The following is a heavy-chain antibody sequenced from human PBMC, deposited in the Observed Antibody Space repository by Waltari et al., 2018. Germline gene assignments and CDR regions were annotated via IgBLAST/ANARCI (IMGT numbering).Heavy chain of an antibody. CDR2: IYHSGST. D-gene: IGHD1-26*01. J-gene: IGHJ4*02. V-gene: IGHV4-38-2*01. CDR1: GYSISSGYY. CDR3: ASLASGSYYPFDY. Sequence: QVQLQESGPGLVKPSETLSLTCAVSGYSISSGYYWGWIRQPPGKGLEWIGSIYHSGSTYYNPSLKSRVTISVDTSKNQFSLKLSSVTAADTAVYYCASLASGSYYPFDYWGQGTLVTVSS.